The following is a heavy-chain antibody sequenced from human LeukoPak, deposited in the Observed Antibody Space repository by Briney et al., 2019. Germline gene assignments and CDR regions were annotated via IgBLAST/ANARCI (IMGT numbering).Heavy chain of an antibody. CDR3: AGVIAAAGPPDY. CDR2: IYTSGST. J-gene: IGHJ4*02. CDR1: GGSISSGSYY. V-gene: IGHV4-61*02. Sequence: SETLSLTCTVSGGSISSGSYYWSWIRQPAGKGLEWIGRIYTSGSTNYNPSLKSRVTLSVDTSKNQFSLKLSSVTAADTAVYYCAGVIAAAGPPDYWGQGTLVSVSS. D-gene: IGHD6-13*01.